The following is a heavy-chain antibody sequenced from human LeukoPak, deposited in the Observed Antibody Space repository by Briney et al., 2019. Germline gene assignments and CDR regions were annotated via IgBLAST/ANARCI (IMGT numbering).Heavy chain of an antibody. V-gene: IGHV3-66*01. CDR1: GFIFSSYA. CDR3: ATSGYSSGWYRAGGYYYFDY. D-gene: IGHD6-19*01. J-gene: IGHJ4*02. CDR2: IYSGGST. Sequence: GGSLRLSCAASGFIFSSYAMSWVRQAPGKGLEWVSVIYSGGSTYYADSVKGRFTISRDNSKNTLYLQMNSLRAEDTAVYYCATSGYSSGWYRAGGYYYFDYWGQGTLVTVSS.